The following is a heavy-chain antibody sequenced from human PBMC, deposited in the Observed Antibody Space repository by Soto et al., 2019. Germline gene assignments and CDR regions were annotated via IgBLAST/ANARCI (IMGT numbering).Heavy chain of an antibody. J-gene: IGHJ1*01. V-gene: IGHV4-59*01. CDR2: MYYSGYT. CDR1: GVSMSSYY. Sequence: SETLSLTCTVSGVSMSSYYWSWIRQSPGKGLEWIGYMYYSGYTNYNPSLRSRVTISGDTSKNQFSLKLSTVTAADTAMYYCATHPRWLRYRGPATLVTVSS. CDR3: ATHPRWLRY. D-gene: IGHD6-19*01.